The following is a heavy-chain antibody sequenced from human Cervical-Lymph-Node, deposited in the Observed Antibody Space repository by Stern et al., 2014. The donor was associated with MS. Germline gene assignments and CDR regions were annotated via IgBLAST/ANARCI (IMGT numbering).Heavy chain of an antibody. Sequence: QVQLVQSGGGVVQPGTSLRLSCVASGFMFSSYGMHWVRQAPGKGLEWVALLWYDGSNEYYADSVKGRFTISRDNSKNVLYLQMNSLRPEDTAFYYCARGLHHYDYGDYPNDYWGQGTLVTVSS. V-gene: IGHV3-33*01. CDR2: LWYDGSNE. D-gene: IGHD4-17*01. CDR1: GFMFSSYG. CDR3: ARGLHHYDYGDYPNDY. J-gene: IGHJ4*02.